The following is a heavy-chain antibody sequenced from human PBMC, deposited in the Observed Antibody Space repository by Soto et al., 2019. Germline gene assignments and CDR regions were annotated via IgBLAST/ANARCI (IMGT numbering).Heavy chain of an antibody. V-gene: IGHV1-18*01. CDR2: ISTYNGDT. D-gene: IGHD2-15*01. Sequence: QVQLVQSGAEVKKPGASVKVSCKASGYSFTTYGIAWVRPATGQGLEWMGWISTYNGDTDYAQNLQGRVIMTTDTSTTTAYMELRSLRSVDTAVYYCAREGSRPYYYYGMDVWGQGTTVSVSS. J-gene: IGHJ6*02. CDR3: AREGSRPYYYYGMDV. CDR1: GYSFTTYG.